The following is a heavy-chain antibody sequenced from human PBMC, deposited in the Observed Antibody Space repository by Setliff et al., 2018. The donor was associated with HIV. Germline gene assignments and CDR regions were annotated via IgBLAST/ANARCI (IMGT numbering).Heavy chain of an antibody. V-gene: IGHV3-74*01. CDR2: INTDGSSR. CDR3: TRDRAKSKATFDS. CDR1: GFIFRSYW. D-gene: IGHD3-10*01. Sequence: GGSLRLSCTVSGFIFRSYWMHWVRQAPGKGLVWVSRINTDGSSRTYADSVKGRFTMSRDNAKNTLYLQMNSLRAEDTAVYYCTRDRAKSKATFDSWGQGTLVTVSS. J-gene: IGHJ4*02.